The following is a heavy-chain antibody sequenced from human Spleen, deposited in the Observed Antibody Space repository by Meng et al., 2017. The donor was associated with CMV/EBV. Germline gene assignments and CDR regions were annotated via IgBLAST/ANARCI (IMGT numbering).Heavy chain of an antibody. J-gene: IGHJ4*02. CDR2: VYYSGST. Sequence: SISSKNYYWGWIRQTPGKGLGWIWSVYYSGSTYYNPSLKSRVTISIDTSKNQFSLTLRSVTAADTAVYYCARDDYGDYILSNYFDYWGQGTLVTVSS. CDR3: ARDDYGDYILSNYFDY. D-gene: IGHD4-17*01. CDR1: SISSKNYY. V-gene: IGHV4-39*02.